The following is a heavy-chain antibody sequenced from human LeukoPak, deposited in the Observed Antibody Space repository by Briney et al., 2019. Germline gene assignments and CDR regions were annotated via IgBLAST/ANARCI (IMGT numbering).Heavy chain of an antibody. CDR3: ARDPAGMITDYYDFDY. Sequence: SGGSLRLSCAASGFTFSRYSMNWVRQAPGKGLEWVSSTSISSNYIYYPDSLKGRFTISRDNAKNSLYLQMNSLRAEDTAVYYCARDPAGMITDYYDFDYWGQGTLVTVSS. D-gene: IGHD3-16*01. CDR1: GFTFSRYS. CDR2: TSISSNYI. J-gene: IGHJ4*02. V-gene: IGHV3-21*01.